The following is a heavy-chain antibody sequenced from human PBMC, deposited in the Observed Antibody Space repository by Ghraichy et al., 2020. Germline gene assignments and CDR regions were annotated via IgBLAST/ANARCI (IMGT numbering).Heavy chain of an antibody. D-gene: IGHD3-22*01. CDR2: IYSGGST. CDR3: ASSTLLGYYDSSGYYYGYYGMDV. Sequence: GGSLRLSCAASGFTVSSNYMSWVRQAPGKGLEWVSVIYSGGSTYYADSVKGRFTISRDNSKNTLYLQMNSLRAEDTAVYYCASSTLLGYYDSSGYYYGYYGMDVWGQGTTVTVSS. J-gene: IGHJ6*02. CDR1: GFTVSSNY. V-gene: IGHV3-53*01.